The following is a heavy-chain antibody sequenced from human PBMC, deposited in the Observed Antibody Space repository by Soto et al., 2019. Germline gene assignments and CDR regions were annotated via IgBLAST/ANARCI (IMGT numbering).Heavy chain of an antibody. D-gene: IGHD1-26*01. CDR3: AREGKEWELRHYGMDV. V-gene: IGHV3-23*01. J-gene: IGHJ6*02. Sequence: GGSLRLSCEATGFTFSSFSMSWVRQSPGKGLEWVSGIGGSGDSTYYVDSVKGRFTISRDNSKKILYLQMSALRVDDTARYYCAREGKEWELRHYGMDVWGQGTTVTVSS. CDR1: GFTFSSFS. CDR2: IGGSGDST.